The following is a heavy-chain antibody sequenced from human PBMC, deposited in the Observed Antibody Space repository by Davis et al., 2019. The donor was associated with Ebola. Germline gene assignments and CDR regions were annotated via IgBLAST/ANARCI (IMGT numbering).Heavy chain of an antibody. J-gene: IGHJ4*02. CDR1: GFIFRTYT. V-gene: IGHV3-30*04. CDR3: VRELYDYVWLAYFDR. Sequence: PGGSLRLSCAASGFIFRTYTMHWVRQAPGKGLEWVAVIPYDGNDISYAESVRGRFTISRDNSKNMLHLQMNSLRTEDTAIYYCVRELYDYVWLAYFDRWGQGTLVTVSS. D-gene: IGHD3-16*01. CDR2: IPYDGNDI.